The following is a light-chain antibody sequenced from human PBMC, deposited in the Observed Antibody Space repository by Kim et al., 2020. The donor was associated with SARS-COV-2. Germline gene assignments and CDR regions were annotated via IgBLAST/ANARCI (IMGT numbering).Light chain of an antibody. CDR2: GAS. J-gene: IGKJ1*01. CDR3: QQYGSSPWT. Sequence: SPGHIATLSCRASQSVSSSYLAWYQQTPGQAPRLLIYGASSRATGIPDRFSGSGSGTDFTLTISRLEPEDFAVYYCQQYGSSPWTFGQGTKVDNQ. CDR1: QSVSSSY. V-gene: IGKV3-20*01.